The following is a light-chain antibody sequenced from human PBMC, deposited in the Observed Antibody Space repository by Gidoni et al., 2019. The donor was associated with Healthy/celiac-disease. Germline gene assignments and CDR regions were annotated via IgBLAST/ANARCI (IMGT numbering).Light chain of an antibody. CDR3: QQYYSYPRT. Sequence: AIRMTQSPSSISASTGDRVTITCRASQGISSYLAWYQQKPGKAPKLLIYAASTLQSGVPSRFSGSGSGTDFTLTISCQQSEDFATYYCQQYYSYPRTFGQGTKVEIK. J-gene: IGKJ1*01. CDR2: AAS. CDR1: QGISSY. V-gene: IGKV1-8*01.